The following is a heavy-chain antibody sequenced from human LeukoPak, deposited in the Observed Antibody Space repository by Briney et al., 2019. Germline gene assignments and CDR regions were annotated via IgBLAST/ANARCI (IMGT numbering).Heavy chain of an antibody. Sequence: GGSLRLSCAASGFTFGSYGMSWVRQAPGKGLEWVSSISISGGTTYYADSVKGRFTISRENSKSTLYLQMNSLRADDTAVYYCANEIRPNDYWGQGTLVTVSS. CDR3: ANEIRPNDY. CDR2: ISISGGTT. D-gene: IGHD4-17*01. J-gene: IGHJ4*02. V-gene: IGHV3-23*01. CDR1: GFTFGSYG.